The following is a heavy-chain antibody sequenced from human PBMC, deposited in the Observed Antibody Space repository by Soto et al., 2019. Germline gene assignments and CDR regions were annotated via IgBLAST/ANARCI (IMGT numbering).Heavy chain of an antibody. V-gene: IGHV4-61*01. CDR2: MYYSGTT. D-gene: IGHD3-22*01. J-gene: IGHJ4*02. CDR1: GDSVRSGSYY. Sequence: PSETLSLTCTVSGDSVRSGSYYWCWIRQPPGKGLESIGYMYYSGTTNYNPSLKSRVTMSVESSRNQLSLKLTSVTAADTAVYYCARLGGYVSVGYYYLWDSWGQGTLVTVSS. CDR3: ARLGGYVSVGYYYLWDS.